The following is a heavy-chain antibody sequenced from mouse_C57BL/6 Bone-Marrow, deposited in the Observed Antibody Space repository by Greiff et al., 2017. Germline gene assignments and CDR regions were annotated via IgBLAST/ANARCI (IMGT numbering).Heavy chain of an antibody. D-gene: IGHD2-12*01. CDR2: INPNNCGT. CDR3: AREGAYYSYYYAMDY. V-gene: IGHV1-18*01. J-gene: IGHJ4*01. CDR1: GYTFTDYN. Sequence: VQLQQSGPELVKPGASVKIPCKASGYTFTDYNMDWVKQSHGKSLEWIGDINPNNCGTIYNQKFKGKATLTVDKSSSTAYMELRSLTSEDTAVYYCAREGAYYSYYYAMDYWGQGTSVTVSS.